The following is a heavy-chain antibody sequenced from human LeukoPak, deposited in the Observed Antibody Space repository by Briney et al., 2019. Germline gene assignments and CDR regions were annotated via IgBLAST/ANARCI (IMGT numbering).Heavy chain of an antibody. V-gene: IGHV3-21*01. CDR1: GFNFTNYN. CDR2: IHSSSGSI. Sequence: GGSLRLSCAASGFNFTNYNMNWVRRAPGKGLEGVSSIHSSSGSIYYADSLKGRFTISRDNAKNSLYLQMNSLRAEDTAVYYCARDLAWDAFDIWRQGTMVTVSS. J-gene: IGHJ3*02. CDR3: ARDLAWDAFDI.